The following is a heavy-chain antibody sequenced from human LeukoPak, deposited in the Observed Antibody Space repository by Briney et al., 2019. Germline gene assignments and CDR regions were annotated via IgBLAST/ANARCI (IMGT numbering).Heavy chain of an antibody. CDR1: GFTFSSYA. D-gene: IGHD3-10*01. Sequence: GGSLRLSCAASGFTFSSYAMTWVCQAPGKGLECVAGTSGGRAYTADAVKGRFTISRDISKNTLYLEMNSLRAEDTAIYYCAKALDSASGIFQAWGQGTLVTVSS. CDR3: AKALDSASGIFQA. CDR2: TSGGRA. J-gene: IGHJ4*02. V-gene: IGHV3-23*01.